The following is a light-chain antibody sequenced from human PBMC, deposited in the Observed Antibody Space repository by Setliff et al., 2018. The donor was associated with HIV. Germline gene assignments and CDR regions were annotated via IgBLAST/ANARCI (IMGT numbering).Light chain of an antibody. CDR1: SSDVGGYDF. CDR3: ASYRSPATYV. CDR2: AVS. Sequence: QSALTQPASVSGSPGQSITISCIGTSSDVGGYDFVSWYQQRPGKAPKLIIFAVSERPSGVSHRFSGSKSGNTASLTISGLQTEDEADYFCASYRSPATYVFGIGTKVTVL. V-gene: IGLV2-14*03. J-gene: IGLJ1*01.